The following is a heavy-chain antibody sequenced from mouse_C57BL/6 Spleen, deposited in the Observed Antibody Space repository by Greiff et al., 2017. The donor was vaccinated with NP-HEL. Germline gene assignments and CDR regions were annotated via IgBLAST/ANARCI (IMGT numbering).Heavy chain of an antibody. J-gene: IGHJ2*01. CDR2: ISSGGDYI. V-gene: IGHV5-9-1*02. D-gene: IGHD4-1*01. CDR3: TRDRGLLTGKDYFDY. Sequence: EVMVVESGEGLVKPGGSLKLSCAASGFTFSSYAMSWVRQTPEKRLEWVAYISSGGDYIYYADTVKGRFTISRDNARNTLYLQMSSLKSEDTAMYYCTRDRGLLTGKDYFDYWGQGTTLTVSS. CDR1: GFTFSSYA.